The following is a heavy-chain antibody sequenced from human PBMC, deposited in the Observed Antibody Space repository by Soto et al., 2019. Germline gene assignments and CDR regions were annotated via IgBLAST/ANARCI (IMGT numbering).Heavy chain of an antibody. CDR3: AKALDAGGCAYERGFDY. Sequence: EVQLLESGGGLVEPGGSLRLSCVASGITFSAHAMAWVRQAPGNGLEWVSTIRGSGGGTYRSDYGRGRFTISRDNSKNTLDLQMNGLGDEETALYFSAKALDAGGCAYERGFDYWGQGTSVTVSS. J-gene: IGHJ4*02. D-gene: IGHD5-12*01. CDR2: IRGSGGGT. CDR1: GITFSAHA. V-gene: IGHV3-23*01.